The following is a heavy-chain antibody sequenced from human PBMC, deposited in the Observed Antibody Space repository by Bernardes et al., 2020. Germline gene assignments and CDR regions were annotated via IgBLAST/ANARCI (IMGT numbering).Heavy chain of an antibody. V-gene: IGHV4-39*01. J-gene: IGHJ4*02. D-gene: IGHD6-13*01. CDR1: GGSISCSSYY. CDR2: IYYSGST. CDR3: ASTRYSSSWPFDY. Sequence: SETLSLTCTVSGGSISCSSYYWGWIRQPPGKGLAWIGSIYYSGSTYYNPSLKSRVTISVDTSKNQFSLKLSAVTAADTAVYYCASTRYSSSWPFDYWGQGTLVTVSS.